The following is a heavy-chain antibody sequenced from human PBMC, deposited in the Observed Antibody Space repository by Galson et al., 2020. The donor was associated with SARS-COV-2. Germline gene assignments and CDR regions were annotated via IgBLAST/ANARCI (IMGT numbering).Heavy chain of an antibody. V-gene: IGHV4-31*03. CDR3: ARHASTYETYYFDH. Sequence: ASETLCLTCTVSGGSISSGGYYWSWIRQHPGKGLEWIGYIYYSGSTYYNPSLKSRVTISVDTSKNQFSLKLSSVTAADTAVYYCARHASTYETYYFDHWGLGTLVTVSS. J-gene: IGHJ4*02. CDR1: GGSISSGGYY. CDR2: IYYSGST. D-gene: IGHD5-12*01.